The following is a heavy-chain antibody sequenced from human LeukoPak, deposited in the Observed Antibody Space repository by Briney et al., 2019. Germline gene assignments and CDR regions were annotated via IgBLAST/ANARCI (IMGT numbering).Heavy chain of an antibody. J-gene: IGHJ4*02. Sequence: ASVKVSCKVSGYTLTALALHWVRQAPGKGFEWIGGFDSEEYDTIYAQKFQGRVTMTEDTSTDTAYMELSSLYFEDTAVYYCATLEPEPGDFGGLAYWGQGTLVTDSS. V-gene: IGHV1-24*01. D-gene: IGHD4-17*01. CDR2: FDSEEYDT. CDR1: GYTLTALA. CDR3: ATLEPEPGDFGGLAY.